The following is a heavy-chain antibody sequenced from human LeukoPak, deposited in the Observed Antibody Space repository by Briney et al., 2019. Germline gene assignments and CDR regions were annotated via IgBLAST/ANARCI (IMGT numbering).Heavy chain of an antibody. Sequence: SGPALVKPTQTLTLTCTFSGFSLSTSGVRVSWIRQPPGKALEWLARLDWDDDKFSSTSLKTRLTISQDPSKNQVILTMTNMDPVDTATYYCARSPLGVAAAGIHYYYYMDVWGKGTTVTVSS. CDR1: GFSLSTSGVR. V-gene: IGHV2-70*04. CDR2: LDWDDDK. D-gene: IGHD6-13*01. CDR3: ARSPLGVAAAGIHYYYYMDV. J-gene: IGHJ6*03.